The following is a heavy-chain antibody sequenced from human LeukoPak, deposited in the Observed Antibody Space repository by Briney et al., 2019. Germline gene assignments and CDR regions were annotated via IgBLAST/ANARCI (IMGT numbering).Heavy chain of an antibody. V-gene: IGHV4-4*09. D-gene: IGHD3-10*01. J-gene: IGHJ4*02. Sequence: PSETLSLTCTVSGGSISSYYWSWIRQPPGKGLEWIGYIYTSGSTNYNPSLKSRVTISVDTSKNQFSLKLSSVTAADTAVYYCARHSPRGVYFDYWGQGTLVTVSS. CDR3: ARHSPRGVYFDY. CDR2: IYTSGST. CDR1: GGSISSYY.